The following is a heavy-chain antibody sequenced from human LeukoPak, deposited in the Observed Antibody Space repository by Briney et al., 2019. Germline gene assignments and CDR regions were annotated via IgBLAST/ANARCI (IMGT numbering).Heavy chain of an antibody. CDR2: IYYSGST. Sequence: SETLSLTCTVSDSSISSNSYYWGWIRQPPGKGLEWIGSIYYSGSTYYNPSPKSRLTISVDTSKNQFSLKLTSVTAADTAVYYCARRGYDFWTGYHRYFDYWGQGTLVIVSS. CDR1: DSSISSNSYY. V-gene: IGHV4-39*01. J-gene: IGHJ4*02. CDR3: ARRGYDFWTGYHRYFDY. D-gene: IGHD3-3*01.